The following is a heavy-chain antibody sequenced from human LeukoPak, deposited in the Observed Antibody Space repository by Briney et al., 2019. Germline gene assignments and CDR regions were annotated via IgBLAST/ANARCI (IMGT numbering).Heavy chain of an antibody. Sequence: PSETLSLTCTVSGGSISSYYWGWIRQPAGKGLEWIGRIYTSGSTNYNPSLKSRVTISVDTSKNQFSLKLSSVTAADTAVYYCATDDSSGYIDAFDIWGQGTMVTVSS. CDR2: IYTSGST. CDR3: ATDDSSGYIDAFDI. J-gene: IGHJ3*02. V-gene: IGHV4-4*07. CDR1: GGSISSYY. D-gene: IGHD3-22*01.